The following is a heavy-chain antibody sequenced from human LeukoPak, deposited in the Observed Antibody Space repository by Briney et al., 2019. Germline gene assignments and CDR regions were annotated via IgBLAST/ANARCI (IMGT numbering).Heavy chain of an antibody. CDR2: ISSSTSYI. J-gene: IGHJ4*02. CDR3: ARDPYYYDSSGYPLFDY. CDR1: GFTFSSYS. V-gene: IGHV3-21*01. D-gene: IGHD3-22*01. Sequence: AGGSLRLSCAASGFTFSSYSMNWIRQAPGKGLEWVSSISSSTSYIYYADSVKGRFTISKDNAKNSLYLQMNSLRAEDTAVYYCARDPYYYDSSGYPLFDYWGQGTLVTVSS.